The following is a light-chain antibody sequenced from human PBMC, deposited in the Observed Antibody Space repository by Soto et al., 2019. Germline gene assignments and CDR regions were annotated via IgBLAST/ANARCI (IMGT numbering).Light chain of an antibody. CDR1: SSDIGGYDY. V-gene: IGLV2-14*03. J-gene: IGLJ1*01. Sequence: QSALTQPASVSGFPGQSITISCTGTSSDIGGYDYVSWYQQHPGKAPKLIIYDVSGRPSGVSNRFSGSKSANTASLTISGLQAEDEADYHCSSYTSTSSPYVFGTVTMVTVL. CDR3: SSYTSTSSPYV. CDR2: DVS.